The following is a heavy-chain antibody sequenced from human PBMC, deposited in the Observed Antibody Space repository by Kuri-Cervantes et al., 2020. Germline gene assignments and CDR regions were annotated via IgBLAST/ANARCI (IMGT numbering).Heavy chain of an antibody. CDR1: GYSFTGYY. CDR3: AREGRDGYNYFAFDY. J-gene: IGHJ4*02. V-gene: IGHV7-4-1*01. Sequence: ASVKVSCKGSGYSFTGYYIYWVRQAPGQGLEWMGWINTNTGNPTYAQGFTGRFVFSLDTSVSTAYLQICSLKAEDTAVYYCAREGRDGYNYFAFDYWGQGTLVTVSS. CDR2: INTNTGNP. D-gene: IGHD5-24*01.